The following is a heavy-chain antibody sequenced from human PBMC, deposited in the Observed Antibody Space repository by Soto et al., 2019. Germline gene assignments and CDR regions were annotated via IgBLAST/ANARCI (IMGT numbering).Heavy chain of an antibody. CDR1: GGTFSRSA. V-gene: IGHV1-69*11. J-gene: IGHJ4*02. Sequence: QVQLVQSGAEVKKPGSSVKVSCKASGGTFSRSAISWVRQAPGQGLEWMGTIIPVLLSLKNAQKFQGRVTITADESTTTAYMELDNLTSDDTAVYFCARDSTVTNAFEYWGQGSLVIVSS. D-gene: IGHD4-17*01. CDR2: IIPVLLSL. CDR3: ARDSTVTNAFEY.